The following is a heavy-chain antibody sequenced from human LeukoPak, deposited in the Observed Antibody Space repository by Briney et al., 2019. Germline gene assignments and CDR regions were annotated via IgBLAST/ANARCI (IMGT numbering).Heavy chain of an antibody. J-gene: IGHJ4*02. CDR1: GYKFSNFW. CDR3: ATTDGQGFFDY. D-gene: IGHD5-24*01. CDR2: IYPGDSDT. V-gene: IGHV5-51*01. Sequence: ESLKISCKGSGYKFSNFWIGWVRQMPGKGLDLMGIIYPGDSDTKYSSSFHGLVTISADKSINTAYLQWNSLKASDSAIYYCATTDGQGFFDYWGQGILVTVSS.